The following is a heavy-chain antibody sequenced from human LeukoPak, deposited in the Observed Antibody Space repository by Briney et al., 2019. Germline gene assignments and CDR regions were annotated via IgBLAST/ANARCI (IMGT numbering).Heavy chain of an antibody. CDR2: IYYSGST. J-gene: IGHJ4*02. CDR1: GGSISSSSYY. V-gene: IGHV4-39*07. Sequence: SETLSLTCTVSGGSISSSSYYWGWIRQPPGKGLEWIGSIYYSGSTYYNPSLKSRVTISVDTSKNQFSLKLSSVTAADTAVYYCARVAARLFDYWGQGTLVTVSS. D-gene: IGHD6-6*01. CDR3: ARVAARLFDY.